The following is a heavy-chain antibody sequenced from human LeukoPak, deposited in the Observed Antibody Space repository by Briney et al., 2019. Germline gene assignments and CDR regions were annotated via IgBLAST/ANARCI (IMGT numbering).Heavy chain of an antibody. CDR2: INHSGST. Sequence: SETLSLTCAVYGGSFSGYYWSWIRQPPGKGLEWIGEINHSGSTYYNPSLKSRVTISVDTSKNQFSLKLSSVTAADTAVYYCARSVRRRVVPAAIHSDYWGQGTLVTVSS. J-gene: IGHJ4*02. D-gene: IGHD2-2*02. CDR1: GGSFSGYY. V-gene: IGHV4-34*01. CDR3: ARSVRRRVVPAAIHSDY.